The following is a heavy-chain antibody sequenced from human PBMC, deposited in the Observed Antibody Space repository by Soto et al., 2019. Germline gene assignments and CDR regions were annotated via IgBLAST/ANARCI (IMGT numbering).Heavy chain of an antibody. Sequence: QITLKESGPTLVKPTQTLTLTCTFSGFSLSTTGVGVGWIRQPPGKALEWLALIYWDDDKRYNPSLNSRLTITKDTSKTQXVLXMXXXDPXDXAXXXXVXXRXGGDCLQSYXXXSYYGLDVWGQGTTVTVSS. V-gene: IGHV2-5*02. CDR3: VXXRXGGDCLQSYXXXSYYGLDV. CDR2: IYWDDDK. CDR1: GFSLSTTGVG. J-gene: IGHJ6*02. D-gene: IGHD2-21*02.